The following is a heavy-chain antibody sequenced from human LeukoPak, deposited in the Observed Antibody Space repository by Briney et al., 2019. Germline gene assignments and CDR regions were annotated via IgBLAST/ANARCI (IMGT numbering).Heavy chain of an antibody. J-gene: IGHJ4*02. CDR3: ARDEDCSGGSCYGQPYLDY. D-gene: IGHD2-15*01. V-gene: IGHV3-21*01. Sequence: GGSVRLSCAASGFTFSSYSMNWVRQAPGKGLEWVSSISSSSSYIYYADSVKGRFTISRDNAKNSLYLQMNSLRAEDTAVYYCARDEDCSGGSCYGQPYLDYWGQGTLVTVSS. CDR1: GFTFSSYS. CDR2: ISSSSSYI.